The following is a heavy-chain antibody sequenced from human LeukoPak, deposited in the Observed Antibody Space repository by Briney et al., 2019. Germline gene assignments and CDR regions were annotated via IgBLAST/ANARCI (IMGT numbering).Heavy chain of an antibody. D-gene: IGHD5-24*01. CDR2: ISWDGGST. CDR3: ARTIEMATISYFDY. V-gene: IGHV3-43D*03. J-gene: IGHJ4*02. CDR1: GFTFDDYA. Sequence: GGSLRLSCAASGFTFDDYAMHWVRQAPGKGVEWVSLISWDGGSTYYADSVKGRFTISRDNAKNSLYLQMNSLRAGDTAVYYCARTIEMATISYFDYWGQGTLVTVSS.